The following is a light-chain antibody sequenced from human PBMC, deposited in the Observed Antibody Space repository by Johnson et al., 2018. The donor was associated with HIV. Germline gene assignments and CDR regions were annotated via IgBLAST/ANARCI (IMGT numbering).Light chain of an antibody. CDR1: TSNIGSNP. V-gene: IGLV1-51*01. CDR3: GTWDSRLGAHYV. CDR2: DNN. Sequence: QSVLTQPPSASGTPGQRVTISCSGSTSNIGSNPVTWYQQLPGTAPKLLIYDNNKRPSGIADRFSDTKSGTSATLGIPGLQTGDEADYYCGTWDSRLGAHYVFGTGTKVTVL. J-gene: IGLJ1*01.